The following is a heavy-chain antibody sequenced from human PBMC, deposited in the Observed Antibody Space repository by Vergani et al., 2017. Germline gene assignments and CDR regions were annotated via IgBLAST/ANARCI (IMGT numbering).Heavy chain of an antibody. CDR1: GFTFSSYA. CDR2: ISWNSGSI. Sequence: EVQLLESGGGLVQPGGSLRLSCAASGFTFSSYAMSWVRQAPGKGLEWVAGISWNSGSIGYADSVKGRFTTSRDNAKNSLYLQMNRLRAEDTALYYCAKARVVGATYFDYWGQGTLVTVSS. V-gene: IGHV3-9*01. J-gene: IGHJ4*02. CDR3: AKARVVGATYFDY. D-gene: IGHD1-26*01.